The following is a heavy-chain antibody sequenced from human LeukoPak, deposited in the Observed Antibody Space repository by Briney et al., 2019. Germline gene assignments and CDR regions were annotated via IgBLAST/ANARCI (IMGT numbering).Heavy chain of an antibody. V-gene: IGHV1-2*06. J-gene: IGHJ4*02. CDR1: GYTFTGYY. D-gene: IGHD3-22*01. CDR2: INPNSGGT. CDR3: ARAHSSGYYGFYFDY. Sequence: GASVKVSCKASGYTFTGYYMHWVRQAPGQGLEWMGRINPNSGGTNYAQKFRGRVTMTRDTSISTDYMELSRLRSDDTAVYYCARAHSSGYYGFYFDYWGQGTLVTVSS.